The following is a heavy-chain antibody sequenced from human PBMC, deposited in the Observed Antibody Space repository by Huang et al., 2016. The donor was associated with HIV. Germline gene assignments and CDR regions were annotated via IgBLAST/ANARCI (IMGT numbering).Heavy chain of an antibody. V-gene: IGHV1-24*01. J-gene: IGHJ3*02. CDR1: GYTVSELS. D-gene: IGHD2-15*01. CDR3: ATSTPDVGAGVLRSAFDI. Sequence: QVQLVESGAELKKPGASVRVSCKVSGYTVSELSLHWVRQAPEKGLEWMGGLCPEEGETIYAQRLQGRVTMTEDTSTDTAYMELSSLRPEDTAVYYCATSTPDVGAGVLRSAFDIWGQGTMVTVSS. CDR2: LCPEEGET.